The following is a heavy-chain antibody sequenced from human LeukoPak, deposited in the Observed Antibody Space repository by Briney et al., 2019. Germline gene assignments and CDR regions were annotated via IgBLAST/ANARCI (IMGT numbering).Heavy chain of an antibody. Sequence: ASVKVSCKASGYTFTSYHMHWVRQAPGQGLEWMGIINPSGGSTSYAQKFQGRVTMTRDTSTSTVYMELSSLRSEDTAVYYCARGGVEDYYDSSGYYYWGQGTLVTVSS. J-gene: IGHJ4*02. CDR2: INPSGGST. V-gene: IGHV1-46*01. D-gene: IGHD3-22*01. CDR1: GYTFTSYH. CDR3: ARGGVEDYYDSSGYYY.